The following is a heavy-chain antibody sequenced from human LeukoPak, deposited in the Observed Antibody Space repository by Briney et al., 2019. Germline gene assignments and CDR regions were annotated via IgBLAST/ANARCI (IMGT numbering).Heavy chain of an antibody. V-gene: IGHV3-53*01. Sequence: GGSLGLSCAASGFTVSSNYMSWVRQAPGKGLEWVSVIYSGGSTYYADSVKGRFTISRDNSKNTLYLQMNSLRAEDTAVYYCARGNGGNLDYWGQGTLVTVSS. CDR1: GFTVSSNY. J-gene: IGHJ4*02. D-gene: IGHD4-23*01. CDR3: ARGNGGNLDY. CDR2: IYSGGST.